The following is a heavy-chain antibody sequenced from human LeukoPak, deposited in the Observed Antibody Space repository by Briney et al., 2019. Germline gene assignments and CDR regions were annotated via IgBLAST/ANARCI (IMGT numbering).Heavy chain of an antibody. Sequence: GGSLRLSCAASGFTFSSYGMHWVRQAPGKGLEWVAFIRYDGSNKYYADSVKGRFTISRDNSKNTLYLQMNSLRAEDTAVFYCAKSYYYDSSHTADYWGQGTLVTVSS. CDR1: GFTFSSYG. CDR3: AKSYYYDSSHTADY. D-gene: IGHD3-22*01. CDR2: IRYDGSNK. J-gene: IGHJ4*02. V-gene: IGHV3-30*02.